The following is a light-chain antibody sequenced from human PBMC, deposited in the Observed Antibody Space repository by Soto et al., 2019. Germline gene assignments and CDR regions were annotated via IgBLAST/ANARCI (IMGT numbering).Light chain of an antibody. J-gene: IGLJ1*01. CDR3: QSADSSGTYV. V-gene: IGLV3-25*03. Sequence: SYELTQPPSVSVSPGQTARITCSGDALPKQFAYWYQQKPGQAPVLLIYKDTERPSGIPERFSGSRSGTTVTLTISGVQAEDESDYYFQSADSSGTYVFGTGTKLTVL. CDR1: ALPKQF. CDR2: KDT.